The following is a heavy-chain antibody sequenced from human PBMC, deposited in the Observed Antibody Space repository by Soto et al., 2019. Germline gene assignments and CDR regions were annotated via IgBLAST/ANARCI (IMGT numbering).Heavy chain of an antibody. CDR3: ARDPNTSSSWCLDP. V-gene: IGHV3-11*06. Sequence: QVQLVESGGCLVKPGGSLRLSCAGSGFTFSDYYMTWIRQAPGKGLEWVSYISYGSSYTNYADSVKGRCTISRDNAKNTMFHQMNNHRTDDTAVYYCARDPNTSSSWCLDPWGRGTLVTVSS. CDR1: GFTFSDYY. D-gene: IGHD6-6*01. CDR2: ISYGSSYT. J-gene: IGHJ5*02.